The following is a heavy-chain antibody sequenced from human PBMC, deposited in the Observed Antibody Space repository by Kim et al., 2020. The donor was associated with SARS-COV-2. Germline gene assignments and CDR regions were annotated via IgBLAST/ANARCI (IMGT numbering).Heavy chain of an antibody. CDR2: IYYSGST. J-gene: IGHJ5*02. CDR3: AREGSYGSGNWFDP. Sequence: SETLSLTCTVSGGSISSYYWSWIRQPPGKGLEWIGYIYYSGSTNYNPSLKSRVTISVDTSKNQFSLKLSSVTAADTAVYYCAREGSYGSGNWFDPWGQGTLVTVSS. V-gene: IGHV4-59*01. CDR1: GGSISSYY. D-gene: IGHD3-10*01.